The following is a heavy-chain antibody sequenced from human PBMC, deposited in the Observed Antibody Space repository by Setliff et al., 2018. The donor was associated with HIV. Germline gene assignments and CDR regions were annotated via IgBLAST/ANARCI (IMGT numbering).Heavy chain of an antibody. CDR2: VNPTGRP. V-gene: IGHV4-34*01. D-gene: IGHD3-10*01. CDR1: GEPFNGFY. CDR3: ARARGPPLPVLDF. J-gene: IGHJ4*02. Sequence: ASETLSLTCTVSGEPFNGFYWTWIRQPPGKGLEWIGDVNPTGRPNYSPSLKSRVTLSVDTSKNSFSLHLTSVTAADTAVYFCARARGPPLPVLDFWGPGTLVTV.